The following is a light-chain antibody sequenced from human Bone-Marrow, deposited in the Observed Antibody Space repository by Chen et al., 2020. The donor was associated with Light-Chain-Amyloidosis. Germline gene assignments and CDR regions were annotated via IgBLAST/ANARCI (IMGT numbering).Light chain of an antibody. V-gene: IGLV3-21*02. J-gene: IGLJ3*02. CDR1: NIGSTS. CDR3: QVWDRSSDRPV. Sequence: SYVLTQPSSVSVAPGQTATIACGGNNIGSTSVHWYQQTPGQAPLLGVSDDSDRLTGIPEPLSGSNSGNTDALTISWVEAGDEADYYCQVWDRSSDRPVFGGGTKLTVL. CDR2: DDS.